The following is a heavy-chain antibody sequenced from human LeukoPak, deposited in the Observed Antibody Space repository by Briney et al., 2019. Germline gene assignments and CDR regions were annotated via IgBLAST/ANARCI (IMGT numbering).Heavy chain of an antibody. CDR1: GYTFTSYD. CDR2: MNPNSGNT. J-gene: IGHJ6*03. Sequence: GASVKVSCKASGYTFTSYDINWVRQATGQGLEWMGWMNPNSGNTGYAQKFQGRVTITGNTSISTAYMELSSLRSEDTAVYYCARGVYYYYMDVWGKGTTVTVSS. CDR3: ARGVYYYYMDV. V-gene: IGHV1-8*03.